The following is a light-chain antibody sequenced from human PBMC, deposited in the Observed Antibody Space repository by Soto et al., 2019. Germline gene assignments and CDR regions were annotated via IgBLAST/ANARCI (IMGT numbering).Light chain of an antibody. Sequence: QSVLTQPASVSGSPGQSITISCTGTSSDVGSHNLVSWYQQYPGKAPKLIIFEASKRPSGVSNRFSGSKSGSTASLTISGLQDEDEADYYCSSNAAGSTYVFGTGTKVTVL. V-gene: IGLV2-23*01. CDR2: EAS. CDR1: SSDVGSHNL. CDR3: SSNAAGSTYV. J-gene: IGLJ1*01.